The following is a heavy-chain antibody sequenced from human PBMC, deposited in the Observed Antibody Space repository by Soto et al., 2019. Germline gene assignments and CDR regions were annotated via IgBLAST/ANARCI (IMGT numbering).Heavy chain of an antibody. CDR3: APLPRLDGMDV. CDR2: IFHTGST. J-gene: IGHJ6*02. CDR1: GYSISSGHS. Sequence: SETLSLTCAVSGYSISSGHSWGWIRQPPGKGLEWIGSIFHTGSTYYNPSLKSRVTLSVDTSKNQFSLKLSSVTAADTAVYFCAPLPRLDGMDVWGQGTTVTVSS. D-gene: IGHD6-25*01. V-gene: IGHV4-38-2*01.